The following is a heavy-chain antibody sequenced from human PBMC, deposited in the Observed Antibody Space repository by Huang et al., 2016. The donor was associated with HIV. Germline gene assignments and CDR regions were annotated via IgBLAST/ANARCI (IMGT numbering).Heavy chain of an antibody. J-gene: IGHJ3*02. CDR1: GGSITSSNHY. Sequence: QLHLQQSGPGLVRPSETLSLICTVSGGSITSSNHYWGWIRQTPGKGLEWIGHFYYSGDAYYTPALKNRRSISIDTAKSQFSLRLSAVIATDTAVYYCASGEYGKNAYDIWGQGTVDTVSA. V-gene: IGHV4-39*01. CDR2: FYYSGDA. CDR3: ASGEYGKNAYDI. D-gene: IGHD2-2*01.